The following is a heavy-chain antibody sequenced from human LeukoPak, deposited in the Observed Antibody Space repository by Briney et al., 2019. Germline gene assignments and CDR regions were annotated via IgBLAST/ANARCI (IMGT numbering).Heavy chain of an antibody. D-gene: IGHD3-22*01. CDR1: GFTFSSYA. CDR3: ARDQYYYDSSGYYEFDY. CDR2: ISGSGGST. V-gene: IGHV3-23*01. J-gene: IGHJ4*02. Sequence: GGSLRLSCAASGFTFSSYAMSWVRQAPGKGLEWASAISGSGGSTYYADSVKGRFTISRDNSKNTLYLQMNSLRAEDTAVYYCARDQYYYDSSGYYEFDYWGQGTLVTVSS.